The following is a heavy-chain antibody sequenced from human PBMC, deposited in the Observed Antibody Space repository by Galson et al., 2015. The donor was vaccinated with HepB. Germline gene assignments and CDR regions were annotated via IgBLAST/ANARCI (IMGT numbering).Heavy chain of an antibody. CDR3: ASVSCSGGSCHGGLDP. Sequence: SLRLSCAAPGFTFSSYSMNWVRQAPGKGLEWVSSISSGSTYIYYADSVKGRFTISRDNAKNSLYLQMNSLRAEDTAVYYCASVSCSGGSCHGGLDPWGQGTLITVSS. CDR2: ISSGSTYI. CDR1: GFTFSSYS. J-gene: IGHJ5*02. D-gene: IGHD2-15*01. V-gene: IGHV3-21*01.